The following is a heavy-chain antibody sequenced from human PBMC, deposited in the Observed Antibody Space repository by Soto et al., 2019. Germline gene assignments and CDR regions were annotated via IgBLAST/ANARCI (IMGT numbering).Heavy chain of an antibody. CDR1: GGASVTPINY. Sequence: QVQLQESGPGLVKPSGTLSLTCTVTGGASVTPINYWTWVSRAPGKGLEWIGEIYHSGSTNYNPSLKSRVSISVDKSKNQLSLKLTSVTAADTAMYYCARGLAAEGFFDYWGQGTLVTVSS. V-gene: IGHV4-4*02. D-gene: IGHD6-13*01. CDR3: ARGLAAEGFFDY. J-gene: IGHJ4*02. CDR2: IYHSGST.